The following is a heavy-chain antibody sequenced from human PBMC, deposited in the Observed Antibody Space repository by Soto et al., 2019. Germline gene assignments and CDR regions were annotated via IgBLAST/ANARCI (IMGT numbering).Heavy chain of an antibody. D-gene: IGHD3-9*01. CDR2: ISSSSSYI. CDR1: GFTFSSYS. J-gene: IGHJ6*02. CDR3: ARGMERYFGFPPYYYYGMDV. V-gene: IGHV3-21*01. Sequence: EVQLVESGGGLVKPGGSLRLSCAASGFTFSSYSMNWVRQAPRKGLEWVSSISSSSSYIYYADSVKGRFTISRDNAKNSLYLQMNSLRAEDMAVYYCARGMERYFGFPPYYYYGMDVWGQGTTVTVSS.